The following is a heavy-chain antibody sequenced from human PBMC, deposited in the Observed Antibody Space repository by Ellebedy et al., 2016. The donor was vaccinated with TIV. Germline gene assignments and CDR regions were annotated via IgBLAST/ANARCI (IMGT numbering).Heavy chain of an antibody. CDR3: ARELKLYYDFWSGQVLGY. CDR2: IKQDGSEK. D-gene: IGHD3-3*01. Sequence: GGSLRLSCAASGFTFSSYWMSWVRQAPGKGLEWVANIKQDGSEKYYVDSVKGRFTISRDNAKNSLYLQMNSLRAEDTAVYYCARELKLYYDFWSGQVLGYWGQGTLVTVSS. CDR1: GFTFSSYW. J-gene: IGHJ4*02. V-gene: IGHV3-7*03.